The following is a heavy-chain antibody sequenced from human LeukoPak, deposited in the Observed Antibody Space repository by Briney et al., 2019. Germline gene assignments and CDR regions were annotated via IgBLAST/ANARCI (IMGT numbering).Heavy chain of an antibody. D-gene: IGHD4-17*01. Sequence: GGSLRLSCAASGFTFSSYSMNWVRQAPGKGLEWVSSISSSSSYIYYADSVKGRFTISRDNAKNSLYLQTNSLRAEDTAVYYCARALHLYGDYGEDYYYGMDVWGQGTTVTVSS. CDR2: ISSSSSYI. V-gene: IGHV3-21*01. CDR1: GFTFSSYS. J-gene: IGHJ6*02. CDR3: ARALHLYGDYGEDYYYGMDV.